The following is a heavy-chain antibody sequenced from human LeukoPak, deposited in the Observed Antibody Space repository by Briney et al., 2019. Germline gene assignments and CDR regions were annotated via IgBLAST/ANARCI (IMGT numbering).Heavy chain of an antibody. CDR2: IRSSGDVI. CDR3: TRDPEALDY. Sequence: PGGSLRLSCAASGFTLSRYSMNWVRQASGKGLEWVSYIRSSGDVIYYADSVKGRFTISRDIAKNSLFPQMNSLRDEDTAVYYCTRDPEALDYWGRGTLVTVSS. CDR1: GFTLSRYS. V-gene: IGHV3-48*02. J-gene: IGHJ4*02.